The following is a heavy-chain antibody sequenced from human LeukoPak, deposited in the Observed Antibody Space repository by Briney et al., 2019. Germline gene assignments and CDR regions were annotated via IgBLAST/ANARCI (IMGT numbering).Heavy chain of an antibody. CDR3: ARDSWGFDF. Sequence: PGGSLRLSCAASGFTFSNFAMHWVRQAPGKGLEWVAMTSYDGSNKYTDSVKGRFTISRDNSKNMVDLYMSNLKIEDTAVYYCARDSWGFDFWGQGTLVTVSS. J-gene: IGHJ4*02. CDR2: TSYDGSNK. V-gene: IGHV3-30*04. D-gene: IGHD7-27*01. CDR1: GFTFSNFA.